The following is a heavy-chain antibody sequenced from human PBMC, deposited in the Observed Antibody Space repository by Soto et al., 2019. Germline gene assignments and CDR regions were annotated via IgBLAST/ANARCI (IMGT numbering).Heavy chain of an antibody. D-gene: IGHD2-15*01. V-gene: IGHV3-48*01. CDR1: GFTFSSYS. J-gene: IGHJ5*02. CDR2: ISSSSTTK. CDR3: ARDGCSGSNCLNWFDP. Sequence: GGSLRLSCAASGFTFSSYSMNWVRQAPGKGLEWVSYISSSSTTKYYADNVKGRFTISRDNAKNSLYLQMNSLRAEDTAVYYCARDGCSGSNCLNWFDPWGQGT.